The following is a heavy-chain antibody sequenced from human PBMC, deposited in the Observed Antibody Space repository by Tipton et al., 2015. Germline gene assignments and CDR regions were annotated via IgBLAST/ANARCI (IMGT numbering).Heavy chain of an antibody. Sequence: QSGPEVKKPGASMKVSCKASGYTFTFYGISWVRQAPGQGLEWMGWISAYNGNTNYAQKLQGRVTMTTDTSTSTAYMELRSLRSDDTAVYYCARDRYSSSWYDYFYYGMDVWGQGTTVTVSS. D-gene: IGHD6-13*01. J-gene: IGHJ6*02. V-gene: IGHV1-18*01. CDR2: ISAYNGNT. CDR3: ARDRYSSSWYDYFYYGMDV. CDR1: GYTFTFYG.